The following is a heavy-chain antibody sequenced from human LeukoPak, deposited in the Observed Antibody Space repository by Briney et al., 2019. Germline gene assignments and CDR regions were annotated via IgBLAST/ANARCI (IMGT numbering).Heavy chain of an antibody. Sequence: GGSLRLSCAASGFTFSSYWMSWVRQAPGKGLEWVANIKQDGSEKYYVDSVKGRFTIPRDNAKNSLYLQMNSLRAEDAAVYYCASMSPYYYDSSGYYFYWGQGTLVTVSS. J-gene: IGHJ4*02. CDR1: GFTFSSYW. D-gene: IGHD3-22*01. V-gene: IGHV3-7*01. CDR2: IKQDGSEK. CDR3: ASMSPYYYDSSGYYFY.